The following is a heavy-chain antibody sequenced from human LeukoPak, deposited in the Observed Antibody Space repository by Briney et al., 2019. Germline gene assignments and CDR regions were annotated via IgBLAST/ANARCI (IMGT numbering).Heavy chain of an antibody. Sequence: PSETLSLTCTVSGGSISSSSYYWGWIRQPPGKGLEWIGSIYYSGSTYYNPSLKSRVTISVDTSKNQFSLKLSSVTAADTAVYYCAREGRSPTGYWFDPWGQGTLVTVSS. CDR3: AREGRSPTGYWFDP. D-gene: IGHD1-14*01. CDR2: IYYSGST. V-gene: IGHV4-39*07. CDR1: GGSISSSSYY. J-gene: IGHJ5*02.